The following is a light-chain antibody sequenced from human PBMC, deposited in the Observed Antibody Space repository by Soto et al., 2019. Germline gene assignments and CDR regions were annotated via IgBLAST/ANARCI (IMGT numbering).Light chain of an antibody. CDR1: QSLNSI. V-gene: IGKV1-5*01. J-gene: IGKJ1*01. Sequence: DIQMTQSPSTLSSSVGDRATITCRASQSLNSILALYQQKPARAPKRLIYDASTLESGVPSRFSGSGSGTEFTLTISSLQTDDFATYYCQQYNSYSSWTFGQGTKVDIK. CDR2: DAS. CDR3: QQYNSYSSWT.